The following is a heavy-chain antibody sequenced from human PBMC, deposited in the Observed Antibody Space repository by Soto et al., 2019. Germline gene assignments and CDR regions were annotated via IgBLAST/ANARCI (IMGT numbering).Heavy chain of an antibody. CDR3: ARDYSSGWFDAFDI. CDR1: GFTFSIYG. Sequence: QVQLVESGGGVVQPGRSLRLSCAASGFTFSIYGMHWVRQAPGKGLEWVAVIWYDGSNKYYADSVKGRFTISRDNSKNAMYLQMNSLRAEDTAVYYCARDYSSGWFDAFDIWGQGTMVTVSS. J-gene: IGHJ3*02. V-gene: IGHV3-33*01. CDR2: IWYDGSNK. D-gene: IGHD6-19*01.